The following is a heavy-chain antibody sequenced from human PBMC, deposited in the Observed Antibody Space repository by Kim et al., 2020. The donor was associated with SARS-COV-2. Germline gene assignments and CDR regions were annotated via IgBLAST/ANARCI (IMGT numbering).Heavy chain of an antibody. J-gene: IGHJ2*01. V-gene: IGHV4-59*01. D-gene: IGHD3-22*01. CDR3: ARVRNSSGWY. Sequence: SETLSLTCSVSGGSLRGFYWSWVRQPPGKGLEWIGMVYYGGSTNFHPSLKSRVSMSVDLSNDQFFLRLSSVTAADTASYYCARVRNSSGWY. CDR1: GGSLRGFY. CDR2: VYYGGST.